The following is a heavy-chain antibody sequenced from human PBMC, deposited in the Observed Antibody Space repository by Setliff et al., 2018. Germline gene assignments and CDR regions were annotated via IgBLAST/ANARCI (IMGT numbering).Heavy chain of an antibody. D-gene: IGHD5-12*01. V-gene: IGHV3-48*03. CDR1: GFTFSSYE. Sequence: PGGSLRLSCAASGFTFSSYEMNWVRQAPGKGLEWVSYISSSGSTIYYADSVKGRFTISRDNAKNSLYLQMNSLRAEDTAVYYCARLGYRSDLDYWGQGTLVTVSS. J-gene: IGHJ4*02. CDR3: ARLGYRSDLDY. CDR2: ISSSGSTI.